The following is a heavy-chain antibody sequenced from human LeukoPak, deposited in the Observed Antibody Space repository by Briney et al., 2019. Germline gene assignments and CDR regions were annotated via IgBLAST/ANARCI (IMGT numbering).Heavy chain of an antibody. D-gene: IGHD5-24*01. Sequence: ASVKVSCKASGYTFTDSYMHWVRQAPGQGLVWMGRINPNSGGTNYAQKFQGRVTMPWDTSISTAYMELSRLRSDDTAVYYCASGKDGYNMGVDYWGQGTLVTVSS. CDR1: GYTFTDSY. V-gene: IGHV1-2*06. J-gene: IGHJ4*02. CDR3: ASGKDGYNMGVDY. CDR2: INPNSGGT.